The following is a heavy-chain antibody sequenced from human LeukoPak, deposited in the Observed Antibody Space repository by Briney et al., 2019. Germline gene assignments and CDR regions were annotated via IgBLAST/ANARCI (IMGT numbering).Heavy chain of an antibody. Sequence: SETLSLTCTVSGGSISSSSYYWGWIRQPPGKGLEWIGSIYYSGSTYYNPSLKSRATISVDTSKNQFSLKLNSVTAADTAVYYCARDGGSRNLNYYYGMDVWGQGTTVTVSS. J-gene: IGHJ6*02. D-gene: IGHD2-15*01. CDR3: ARDGGSRNLNYYYGMDV. CDR2: IYYSGST. CDR1: GGSISSSSYY. V-gene: IGHV4-39*07.